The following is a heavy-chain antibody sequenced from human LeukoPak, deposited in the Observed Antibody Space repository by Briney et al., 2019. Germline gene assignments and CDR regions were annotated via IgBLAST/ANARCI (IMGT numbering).Heavy chain of an antibody. V-gene: IGHV4-59*01. J-gene: IGHJ4*02. Sequence: SETLSLTCTLSGDSISSYYWSWIRQPPGRGLEWIGYIFYSGSTNYNPSLKSRVTISVDTSKSQFSLKLSSVTAADTAVYYCARGIGLRYFDWTFDYWGQGTLVTVSS. CDR1: GDSISSYY. CDR3: ARGIGLRYFDWTFDY. CDR2: IFYSGST. D-gene: IGHD3-9*01.